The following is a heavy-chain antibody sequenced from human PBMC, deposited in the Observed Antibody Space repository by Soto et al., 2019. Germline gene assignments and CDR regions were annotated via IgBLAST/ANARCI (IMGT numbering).Heavy chain of an antibody. CDR2: INAGNGNT. CDR1: GYTFTSYA. CDR3: ARESAVAALDP. Sequence: ASVKVSCKASGYTFTSYAIDWVRQAPGQRLEWMGWINAGNGNTKYSQKFQGRVTITRDTSASTAYMELSSLRSDDTAVYYCARESAVAALDPWGQGTLVTVSS. J-gene: IGHJ5*02. V-gene: IGHV1-3*01. D-gene: IGHD6-19*01.